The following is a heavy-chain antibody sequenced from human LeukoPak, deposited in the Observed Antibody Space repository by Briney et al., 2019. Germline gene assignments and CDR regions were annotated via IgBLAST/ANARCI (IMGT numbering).Heavy chain of an antibody. D-gene: IGHD5-12*01. J-gene: IGHJ4*02. CDR3: ASHVNYYSGYHFDY. Sequence: SETLSLTCAVYGGSFSGYYWSWIRQPPGKGLEWIGEINHSGGTNYNPSLKSRVTISVDTSKNQFSLKLSSVTAADTAVYYCASHVNYYSGYHFDYWGQGTLVTVSS. CDR2: INHSGGT. CDR1: GGSFSGYY. V-gene: IGHV4-34*01.